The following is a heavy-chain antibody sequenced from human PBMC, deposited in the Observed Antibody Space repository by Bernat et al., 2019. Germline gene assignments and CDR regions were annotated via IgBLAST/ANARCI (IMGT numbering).Heavy chain of an antibody. CDR3: ARDLGVDTAMY. D-gene: IGHD5-18*01. V-gene: IGHV1-8*01. CDR1: EYTFTSYD. Sequence: QVQLVQSGAEVKTPGASVKVSCKASEYTFTSYDFNWVRQATGQGLEWMGWVSPNSGNTGYAQKFQGRVTMTRDTSISTVYMELSSLRSEDTAVYCCARDLGVDTAMYWGQGTLVTVSS. CDR2: VSPNSGNT. J-gene: IGHJ4*02.